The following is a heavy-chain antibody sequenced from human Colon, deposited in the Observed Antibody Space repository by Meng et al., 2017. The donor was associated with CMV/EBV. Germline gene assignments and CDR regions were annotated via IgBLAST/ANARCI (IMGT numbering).Heavy chain of an antibody. CDR1: GGSITSYY. Sequence: TVSGGSITSYYWNWIRQTPGKGLEWIGYVYYSGSANYNPSLKSRVTMSVDTSKSQFSLELRSVTAADTAVYYCAGLYGNYYNSWFDPWGQEAWSPSPQ. J-gene: IGHJ5*02. V-gene: IGHV4-59*01. CDR2: VYYSGSA. CDR3: AGLYGNYYNSWFDP. D-gene: IGHD1-26*01.